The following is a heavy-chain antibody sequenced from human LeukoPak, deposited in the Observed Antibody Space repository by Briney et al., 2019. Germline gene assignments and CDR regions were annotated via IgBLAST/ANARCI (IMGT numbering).Heavy chain of an antibody. J-gene: IGHJ4*02. D-gene: IGHD2-15*01. CDR3: ARMTPDSPSFDY. Sequence: SGPSLLKPPQPLTLTFTFSGFSLSTPEMCVTWIRQPPGKALEWLTLIDWDDDKFYSPSLRTRLTISKDTPKNQVVLRMTNMDPVDTGTYYCARMTPDSPSFDYWGQGALITVSS. V-gene: IGHV2-70*01. CDR2: IDWDDDK. CDR1: GFSLSTPEMC.